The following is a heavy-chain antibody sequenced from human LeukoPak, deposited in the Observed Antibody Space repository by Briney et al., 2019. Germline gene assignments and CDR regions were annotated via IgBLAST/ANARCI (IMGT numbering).Heavy chain of an antibody. CDR3: AKCLKELVV. D-gene: IGHD6-13*01. CDR2: ITGSGLNT. Sequence: GGSLRLSCTASGFTFSTYDMSWVRQAPGKGLEWVSSITGSGLNTYYADSVKGRLTISRDNAKNSLYVEMNSLRAEDTAVYYSAKCLKELVVWGQGTLVTVSS. CDR1: GFTFSTYD. V-gene: IGHV3-23*01. J-gene: IGHJ4*02.